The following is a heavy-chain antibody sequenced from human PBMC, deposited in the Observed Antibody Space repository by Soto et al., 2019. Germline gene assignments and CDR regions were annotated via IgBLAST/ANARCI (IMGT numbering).Heavy chain of an antibody. J-gene: IGHJ1*01. CDR1: ADTFTSYY. D-gene: IGHD3-10*01. CDR2: INPNGGST. V-gene: IGHV1-46*01. Sequence: ASVKVSCKAPADTFTSYYIHWVRQAPGHGLEWMGIINPNGGSTRFAQTFQGRITMTTDTSTSTVYMELRSLRTEDTALYYCAKDTSPMVRGKYFQHWGQGTLVTVSS. CDR3: AKDTSPMVRGKYFQH.